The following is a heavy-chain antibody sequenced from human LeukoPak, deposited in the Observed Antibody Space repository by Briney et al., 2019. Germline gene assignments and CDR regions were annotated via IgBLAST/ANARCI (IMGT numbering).Heavy chain of an antibody. J-gene: IGHJ5*02. V-gene: IGHV1-69*04. D-gene: IGHD2-2*01. Sequence: SVKVSCKASGGTFSSYAISWVRQAPGQGLEWMGRIIPIFVIANYAQKFQGRVTITADKSTSTAYMELSSLRSENTAVYYCARGIARVIVPAASPGTDWFDPWGQGTLVTVSS. CDR2: IIPIFVIA. CDR3: ARGIARVIVPAASPGTDWFDP. CDR1: GGTFSSYA.